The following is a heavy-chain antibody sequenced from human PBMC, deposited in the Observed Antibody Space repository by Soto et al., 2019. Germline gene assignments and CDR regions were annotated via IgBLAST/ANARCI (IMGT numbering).Heavy chain of an antibody. CDR3: AREVTRVWGYDFWSGRHFDY. D-gene: IGHD3-3*01. CDR2: IYYSGST. V-gene: IGHV4-30-4*01. Sequence: QVQLQESGPGLVKPSQTLSLTCTVSGGSISSGDYYWSWIRQPPGKGLEWIGSIYYSGSTYYNPSLKSRVTISVDTSNNQFSLKLSSVTAADTAVYYCAREVTRVWGYDFWSGRHFDYWGQGTLVTVSS. J-gene: IGHJ4*02. CDR1: GGSISSGDYY.